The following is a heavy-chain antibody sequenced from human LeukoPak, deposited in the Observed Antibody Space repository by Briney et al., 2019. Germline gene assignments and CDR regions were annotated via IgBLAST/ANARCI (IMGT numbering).Heavy chain of an antibody. Sequence: ASVKVSCKASGYPFINHGITWVRQAPGQGLEWMGWISCYNGDTHYAQKFQGRVTMTRNTSISTAYMELSSLRSEDTAVYYCARVVGYRLGYWWRTSCRIDYWGQGTLVTVSS. J-gene: IGHJ4*02. CDR1: GYPFINHG. D-gene: IGHD2-2*01. CDR3: ARVVGYRLGYWWRTSCRIDY. CDR2: ISCYNGDT. V-gene: IGHV1-8*02.